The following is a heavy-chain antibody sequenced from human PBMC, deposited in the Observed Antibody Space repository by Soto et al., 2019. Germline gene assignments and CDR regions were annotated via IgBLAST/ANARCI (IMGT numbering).Heavy chain of an antibody. CDR2: ISYDGINK. V-gene: IGHV3-30*18. J-gene: IGHJ4*02. Sequence: QVQLVESGGGVVQPGRSLRLSCAASGFTFSSYGMHWVRQAPGKGLEWVAIISYDGINKYYANSVKGRFTISRDNSKNTLYLQMNSLRAEDTAVYYCAKSMYNGNDGFFDYWGQGTLVTVSS. CDR1: GFTFSSYG. CDR3: AKSMYNGNDGFFDY. D-gene: IGHD1-1*01.